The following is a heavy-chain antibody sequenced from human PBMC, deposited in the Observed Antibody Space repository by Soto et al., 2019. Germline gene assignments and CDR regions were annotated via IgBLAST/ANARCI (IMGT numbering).Heavy chain of an antibody. CDR2: IGRSGSQI. Sequence: GGSLRLSCITSGFTFRNYCMSWVRQPPGNGLEWVATIGRSGSQIFYADSVRGRFTISRDNCKNTLYLQMDSLRAEDTAVYSCAKPPWLEFTPYFEHCGIGNLLTVSS. CDR1: GFTFRNYC. V-gene: IGHV3-7*03. J-gene: IGHJ4*01. D-gene: IGHD5-12*01. CDR3: AKPPWLEFTPYFEH.